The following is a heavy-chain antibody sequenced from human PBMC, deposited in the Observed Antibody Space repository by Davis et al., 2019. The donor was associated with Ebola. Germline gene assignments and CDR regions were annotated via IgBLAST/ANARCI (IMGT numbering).Heavy chain of an antibody. D-gene: IGHD2/OR15-2a*01. CDR3: ARAGGSTTLTAPSMDV. Sequence: PGGSLRLSCAASGFTFSNAWMSWVRQAPGKGLEWVGRIKSKTDGGTTDYAAPVKGRFTISRDDSKNTLYLQMNSLRAEDMAVYYCARAGGSTTLTAPSMDVWGQGTTVTVSS. J-gene: IGHJ6*02. CDR1: GFTFSNAW. CDR2: IKSKTDGGTT. V-gene: IGHV3-15*01.